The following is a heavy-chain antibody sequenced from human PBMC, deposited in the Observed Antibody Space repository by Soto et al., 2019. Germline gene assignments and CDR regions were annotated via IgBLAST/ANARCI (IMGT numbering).Heavy chain of an antibody. CDR3: ARDILSGGAYPDS. CDR1: GFTFSTYT. J-gene: IGHJ5*01. Sequence: GGSLRLSCAASGFTFSTYTMNWVRQAPGKGLEWISSISSGSSYIYYAGSVKGRFAISRDNAKNSLFLQMNSLRADDTAVYYCARDILSGGAYPDSWGQGTKVTVSS. V-gene: IGHV3-21*01. D-gene: IGHD3-10*01. CDR2: ISSGSSYI.